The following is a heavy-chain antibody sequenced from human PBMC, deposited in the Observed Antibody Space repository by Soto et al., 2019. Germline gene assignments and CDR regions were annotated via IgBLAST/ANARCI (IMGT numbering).Heavy chain of an antibody. V-gene: IGHV1-69*06. CDR3: TSSYWLSKDKGVVPRAFDI. CDR2: IIPIFGTA. J-gene: IGHJ3*02. CDR1: GGTFSSYA. Sequence: ASVKVSCKASGGTFSSYAISWVRQAPGQGLEWMGGIIPIFGTANYAQKFQGRVTITADKSTSTAYMELSSLRSEDTAVYYCTSSYWLSKDKGVVPRAFDIWGQGTLVTVSS. D-gene: IGHD3-3*01.